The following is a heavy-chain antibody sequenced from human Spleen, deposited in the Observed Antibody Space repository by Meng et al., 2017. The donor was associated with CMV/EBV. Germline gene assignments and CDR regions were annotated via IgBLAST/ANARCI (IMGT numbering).Heavy chain of an antibody. CDR1: GGSISSYY. CDR3: ATSHLKYSSSSDAFDI. V-gene: IGHV4-59*01. D-gene: IGHD6-6*01. J-gene: IGHJ3*02. Sequence: SETLSLTCTVSGGSISSYYWSWIRQPPGKGLEWIGYIYYSGSTNYNPSLKSRVTISVDTSKNQFSLKLSSVTAADTAVYYCATSHLKYSSSSDAFDIWGQGIEVTVSS. CDR2: IYYSGST.